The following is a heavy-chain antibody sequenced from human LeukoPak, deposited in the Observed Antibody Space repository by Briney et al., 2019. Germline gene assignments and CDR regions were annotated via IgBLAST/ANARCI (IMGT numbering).Heavy chain of an antibody. D-gene: IGHD3-9*01. Sequence: SETLSLTCTVSGGPISSYYWRWLRQPAGKGLEWIGRIYTIWSTNYNPSLKSRVTMSVDPSKNQFSQKLSSVAAADTAVYYCARIKTNYDILTGYYLGSWYFDLWGRGTLVTVSS. J-gene: IGHJ2*01. CDR1: GGPISSYY. CDR3: ARIKTNYDILTGYYLGSWYFDL. CDR2: IYTIWST. V-gene: IGHV4-4*07.